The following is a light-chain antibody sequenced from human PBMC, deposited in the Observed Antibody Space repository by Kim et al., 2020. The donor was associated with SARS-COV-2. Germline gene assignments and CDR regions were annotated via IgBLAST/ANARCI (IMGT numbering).Light chain of an antibody. CDR1: SLRSYY. V-gene: IGLV3-19*01. Sequence: SSELTQDPAVSVALGQTVRITCQGDSLRSYYASWYQQKPGQAPLLVLYEKNNRPSGIPDRFSGSSSGNTASLTIIGAQAEDEADHYCNSRESGVNHVVFGGGTQLTVL. CDR2: EKN. CDR3: NSRESGVNHVV. J-gene: IGLJ2*01.